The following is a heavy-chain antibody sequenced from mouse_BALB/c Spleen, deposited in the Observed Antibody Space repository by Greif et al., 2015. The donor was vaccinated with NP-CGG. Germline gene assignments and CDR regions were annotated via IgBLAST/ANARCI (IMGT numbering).Heavy chain of an antibody. D-gene: IGHD2-14*01. J-gene: IGHJ4*01. CDR3: ARHEGLYGYRYDWAMDY. CDR1: GYTFTEYI. V-gene: IGHV1-62-2*01. CDR2: FYPGSGSI. Sequence: VQLQQSGAELVKPGASVKLSCKASGYTFTEYIIHWEKQRSGQGLEWIGWFYPGSGSIKYNEKFKDKATLTADKSSSTVYMELSRLTSEDSAVYFCARHEGLYGYRYDWAMDYWGQGTSVTVSS.